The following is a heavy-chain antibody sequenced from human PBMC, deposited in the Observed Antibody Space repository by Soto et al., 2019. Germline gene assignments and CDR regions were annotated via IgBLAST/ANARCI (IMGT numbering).Heavy chain of an antibody. CDR1: GFSLSTSGVG. V-gene: IGHV2-5*02. J-gene: IGHJ4*02. Sequence: QITLKESGPPLVRPTQTLTLTCAFSGFSLSTSGVGVGWIRQPPGKALEWLAVIYWDDSKHYSPSLRRRLTITKDTSKNHVFLTITNMYPMDTGTYYCAHKGPEDWPLDYWGQGTLVTFSS. D-gene: IGHD3-9*01. CDR2: IYWDDSK. CDR3: AHKGPEDWPLDY.